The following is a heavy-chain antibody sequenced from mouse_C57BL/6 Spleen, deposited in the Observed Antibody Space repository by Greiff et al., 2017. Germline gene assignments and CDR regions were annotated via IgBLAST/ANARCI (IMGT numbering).Heavy chain of an antibody. J-gene: IGHJ3*01. V-gene: IGHV1-15*01. CDR1: GYTFTDYE. CDR3: TRWWLRAY. CDR2: IDPETGGT. Sequence: QVQLKESGAELVRPGASVTLSCNASGYTFTDYEMHWVQQTPVHGLEWIGAIDPETGGTAYNQKFKGKAILTADKSTSTAYMELRSLRAEDSAVYYCTRWWLRAYWGQGTLVTVSA. D-gene: IGHD1-1*02.